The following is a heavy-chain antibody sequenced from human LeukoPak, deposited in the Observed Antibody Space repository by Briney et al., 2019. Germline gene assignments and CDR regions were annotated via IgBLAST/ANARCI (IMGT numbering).Heavy chain of an antibody. V-gene: IGHV1-69*01. CDR2: IIPIFGTA. CDR1: GGTLSSYA. D-gene: IGHD3-22*01. CDR3: ARDKGGYYEFFDY. Sequence: GASVKVSCKASGGTLSSYAISWVRQAPGQGLEWMGGIIPIFGTANYAQKFQGRVTITADESTSTAYMELSSLRSEDTAVYYCARDKGGYYEFFDYWGQGTLVTVSS. J-gene: IGHJ4*02.